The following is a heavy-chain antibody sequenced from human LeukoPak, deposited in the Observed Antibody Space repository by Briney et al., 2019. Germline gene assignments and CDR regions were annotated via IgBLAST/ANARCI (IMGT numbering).Heavy chain of an antibody. Sequence: ASVKVSCKASGYTFTGNYMHWVRQAPGQGLEWMGWINPKSGGSEYAQKYQGRVAMTRDTSISTAYLELSSLRADDTAVYFCTRDHCSDGGCYEYHYFGMDVGGQGTTVTVSS. CDR2: INPKSGGS. CDR1: GYTFTGNY. V-gene: IGHV1-2*02. CDR3: TRDHCSDGGCYEYHYFGMDV. J-gene: IGHJ6*02. D-gene: IGHD2-15*01.